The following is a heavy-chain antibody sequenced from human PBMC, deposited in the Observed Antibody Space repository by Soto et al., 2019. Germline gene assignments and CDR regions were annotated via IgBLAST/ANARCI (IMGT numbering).Heavy chain of an antibody. CDR1: GASISRDNYY. CDR3: ARVTTVTSWFDP. J-gene: IGHJ5*02. D-gene: IGHD3-3*01. Sequence: PSETLSLTRSVSGASISRDNYYWSWIRQHPGKGLEWIGYISNSRSTYYTPSLKSRLTISVDTSKNRFSLQLSSVTAADTAVYYCARVTTVTSWFDPWGKGTLV. V-gene: IGHV4-31*03. CDR2: ISNSRST.